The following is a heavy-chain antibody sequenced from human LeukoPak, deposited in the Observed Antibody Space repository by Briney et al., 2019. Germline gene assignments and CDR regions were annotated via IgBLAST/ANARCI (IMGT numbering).Heavy chain of an antibody. CDR1: RFSFSTYG. V-gene: IGHV3-30*18. J-gene: IGHJ3*02. Sequence: GGSLRLSCAASRFSFSTYGMHWVRQAPGKGLEWVAVISYDGSNKYYADSVKGRFNISRDNSKNTLYLQMNSLRAEDTAVYYCAKDRPAALGYYDSKNGDAFDIWGQGTMVTVSS. D-gene: IGHD3-22*01. CDR3: AKDRPAALGYYDSKNGDAFDI. CDR2: ISYDGSNK.